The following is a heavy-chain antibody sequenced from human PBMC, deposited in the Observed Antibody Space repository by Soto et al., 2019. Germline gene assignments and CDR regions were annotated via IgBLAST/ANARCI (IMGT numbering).Heavy chain of an antibody. J-gene: IGHJ6*02. Sequence: QVQLVESGGGLVKPGESLRLSCAASGFTFSDYYMNWIRQAPGKGQEWISYISNSSTTIYYADSVKGRFSISRDNAKNSLFLQMDSLRAEDTAVYYCARLRKYSMDVWGQGTTVTVS. D-gene: IGHD5-18*01. CDR2: ISNSSTTI. V-gene: IGHV3-11*01. CDR1: GFTFSDYY. CDR3: ARLRKYSMDV.